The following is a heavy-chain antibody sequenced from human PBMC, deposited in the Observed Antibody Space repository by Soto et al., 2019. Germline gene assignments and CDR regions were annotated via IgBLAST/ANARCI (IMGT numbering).Heavy chain of an antibody. J-gene: IGHJ4*02. CDR1: GFSFSNHG. CDR3: LSGEGQNGNVTRFDY. Sequence: QMQLVESGGGVVQPGRSLRLSCAASGFSFSNHGIHWFRQAPGKGLEWVGDISYNGIDTWYADSVKGRLTIYRDNFKNTVKLQRHGQRLADPAVYYCLSGEGQNGNVTRFDYWGQGTLVTVSP. CDR2: ISYNGIDT. V-gene: IGHV3-30*03. D-gene: IGHD1-26*01.